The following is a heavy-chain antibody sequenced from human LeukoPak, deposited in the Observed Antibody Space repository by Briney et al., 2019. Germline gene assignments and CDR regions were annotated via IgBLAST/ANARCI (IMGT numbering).Heavy chain of an antibody. CDR2: IKEDGSEK. J-gene: IGHJ5*02. V-gene: IGHV3-7*03. CDR3: ARVVQWLVVNWFDP. D-gene: IGHD6-19*01. CDR1: GFTFRSYW. Sequence: GSLRLSCAAPGFTFRSYWMSWVRQAPGKGLEWVANIKEDGSEKYYVDSVKGRFTVSRDNAKSSMFLEMNSLRAEDTAVYYCARVVQWLVVNWFDPWGRGTLVTVSS.